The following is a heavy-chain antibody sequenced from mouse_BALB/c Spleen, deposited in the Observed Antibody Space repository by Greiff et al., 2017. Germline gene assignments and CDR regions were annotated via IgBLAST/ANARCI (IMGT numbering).Heavy chain of an antibody. CDR1: GFTFSSYG. CDR2: INSNGGST. D-gene: IGHD1-1*01. Sequence: EVQGVESGGGLVQPGGSLKLSCAASGFTFSSYGMSWVRQTPDKRLELVATINSNGGSTYYPDSVKGRFTISRDNAKNTLYLQMSSLKSEDTAMYYCARDKDYGSSSWFAYWGQGTLVTVSA. V-gene: IGHV5-6-3*01. CDR3: ARDKDYGSSSWFAY. J-gene: IGHJ3*01.